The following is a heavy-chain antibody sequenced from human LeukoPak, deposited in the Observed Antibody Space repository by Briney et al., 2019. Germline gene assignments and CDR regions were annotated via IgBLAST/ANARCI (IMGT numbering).Heavy chain of an antibody. CDR1: GYTFTSYD. Sequence: ASVKVSCTASGYTFTSYDINWVRQAPGQGLEWMGWMNPNSGNTGYAQKFQGRVTMTRNTSISTAYMELSSLRSEDTAVYYCALDRDQRLRFDYWGQGTLVTVSS. CDR2: MNPNSGNT. J-gene: IGHJ4*02. D-gene: IGHD4-17*01. V-gene: IGHV1-8*01. CDR3: ALDRDQRLRFDY.